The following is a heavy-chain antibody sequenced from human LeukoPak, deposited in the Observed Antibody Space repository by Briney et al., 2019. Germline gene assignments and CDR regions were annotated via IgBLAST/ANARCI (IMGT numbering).Heavy chain of an antibody. D-gene: IGHD4-17*01. CDR2: IIPIFGTA. CDR1: GGTFSSYA. Sequence: VASVEVSCKASGGTFSSYAISWVRQAPGQGLEWMGGIIPIFGTANYAQKFQGRVTITADESTSTAYMELSSLRSEDTAVYYCARGEGYGDYAFDYWGQGTLVTVSS. V-gene: IGHV1-69*13. CDR3: ARGEGYGDYAFDY. J-gene: IGHJ4*02.